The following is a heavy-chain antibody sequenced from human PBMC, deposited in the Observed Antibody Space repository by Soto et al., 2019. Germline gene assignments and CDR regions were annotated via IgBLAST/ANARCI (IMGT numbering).Heavy chain of an antibody. V-gene: IGHV3-48*01. Sequence: PGGSLRLSCAASGFTFSSYSMNWVRQAPGKGLEWVSYISSSSSSTIYYADSVKGRFTISRDNAKNSLYLQMNSLRAEDTAVYYCARLDGYYHYMDVWGKGTTVTVSS. CDR3: ARLDGYYHYMDV. D-gene: IGHD6-13*01. CDR1: GFTFSSYS. J-gene: IGHJ6*03. CDR2: ISSSSSSTI.